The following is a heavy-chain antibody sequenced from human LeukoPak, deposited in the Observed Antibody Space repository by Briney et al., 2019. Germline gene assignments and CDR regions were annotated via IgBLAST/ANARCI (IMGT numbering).Heavy chain of an antibody. CDR3: ARAPVRRYDILTGYFRAFDI. CDR1: GYTFTSYY. V-gene: IGHV1-46*03. Sequence: ASVKVSCKASGYTFTSYYMHWVRQAPGQGLEWMGIINPSGGSTSYAQKFQGRVTMTRDTSTSTVYMELSSLRSEDTAVYHCARAPVRRYDILTGYFRAFDIWGQGTMVTVSS. J-gene: IGHJ3*02. CDR2: INPSGGST. D-gene: IGHD3-9*01.